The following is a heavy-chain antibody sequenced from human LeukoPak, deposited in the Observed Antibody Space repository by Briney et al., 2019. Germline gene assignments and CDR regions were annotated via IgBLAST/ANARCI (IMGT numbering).Heavy chain of an antibody. CDR3: ARKPGCSGGGCYSGAFDI. D-gene: IGHD2-15*01. CDR2: INAGNGNT. V-gene: IGHV1-3*01. J-gene: IGHJ3*02. CDR1: GYTFTSYA. Sequence: GASVKVSCKASGYTFTSYAMHWVRQAPGQRLEWMGWINAGNGNTKYSQKFQGRVTITRDTSASTAYMELSSLRSEDTAVYYCARKPGCSGGGCYSGAFDIWGQGTMVAVSS.